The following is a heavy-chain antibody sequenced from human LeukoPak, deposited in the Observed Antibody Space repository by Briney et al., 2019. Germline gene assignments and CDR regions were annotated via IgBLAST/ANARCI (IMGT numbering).Heavy chain of an antibody. Sequence: SETLSLTCTVSGGSISSYYWSWIRQSPGKGLEWIGYIYYSGSTNYNPSLKSRVTISVDTSKNQFSLKLSSVTAADTAVYYCARVRPGYSSGWYLDYWGQGTLVTVSS. CDR1: GGSISSYY. J-gene: IGHJ4*02. D-gene: IGHD6-19*01. V-gene: IGHV4-59*01. CDR2: IYYSGST. CDR3: ARVRPGYSSGWYLDY.